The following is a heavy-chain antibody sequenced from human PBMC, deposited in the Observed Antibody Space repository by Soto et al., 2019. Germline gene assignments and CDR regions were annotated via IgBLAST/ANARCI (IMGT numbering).Heavy chain of an antibody. CDR3: AKDPAHYYDSSGYYYFDY. Sequence: GGSLRLSCAASGLIFSNYKMHWVRQAPGKGLVWVSRISTDGSITDYADSVKGRFTVSRDNAKNTLYLQMNSLRAEDTAVYYCAKDPAHYYDSSGYYYFDYWGQGTLVTVSS. D-gene: IGHD3-22*01. CDR1: GLIFSNYK. V-gene: IGHV3-74*01. CDR2: ISTDGSIT. J-gene: IGHJ4*02.